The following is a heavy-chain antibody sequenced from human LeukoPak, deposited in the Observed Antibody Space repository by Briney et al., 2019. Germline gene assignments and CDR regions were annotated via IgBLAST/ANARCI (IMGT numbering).Heavy chain of an antibody. D-gene: IGHD3-22*01. V-gene: IGHV4-61*05. CDR1: GGSISSSSYY. Sequence: SETLSLTCTVSGGSISSSSYYWSWIRQPPGKGLEWIGYIYYSGSTNYNPSLKSRVTISVDTSKNQLSLKLSSVTAADTAVYYCASHLKKGDSSGYLGAFDIWGQGTMVTVSS. CDR2: IYYSGST. J-gene: IGHJ3*02. CDR3: ASHLKKGDSSGYLGAFDI.